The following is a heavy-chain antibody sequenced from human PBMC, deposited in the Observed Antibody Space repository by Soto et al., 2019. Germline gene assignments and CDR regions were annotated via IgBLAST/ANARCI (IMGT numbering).Heavy chain of an antibody. Sequence: QVQLVESGGGVVQPGRSLRLSCAASGFTFSSYAMHWVRQAPGKGLEWVAVISYDGSNKYYADSVKGRFTISRDNSKNTLHLQMNSLRAEDTAVYYCARDKSPYSSGWHNRHFDYWGQGTLGTVAS. D-gene: IGHD6-19*01. J-gene: IGHJ4*02. V-gene: IGHV3-30-3*01. CDR3: ARDKSPYSSGWHNRHFDY. CDR2: ISYDGSNK. CDR1: GFTFSSYA.